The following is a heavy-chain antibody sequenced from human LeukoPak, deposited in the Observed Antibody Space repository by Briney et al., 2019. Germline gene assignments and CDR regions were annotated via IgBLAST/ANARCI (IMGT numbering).Heavy chain of an antibody. D-gene: IGHD6-19*01. CDR2: MHYSGST. Sequence: MSSEPLSLTCSVSGGSITKNGYYWGWIRQSPETGLEWIGSMHYSGSTYYNPSLNSRVTISVDTSKNQFSLKLTSVTAADTAVYYCCGSGWFAGPFGYWGQGALVTVSS. J-gene: IGHJ4*02. V-gene: IGHV4-39*07. CDR3: CGSGWFAGPFGY. CDR1: GGSITKNGYY.